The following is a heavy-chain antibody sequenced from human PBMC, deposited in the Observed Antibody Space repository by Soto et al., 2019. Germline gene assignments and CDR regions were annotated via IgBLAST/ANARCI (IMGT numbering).Heavy chain of an antibody. CDR2: INHGGST. D-gene: IGHD6-13*01. V-gene: IGHV4-34*01. Sequence: ASETLSLTCAVYGGSFSGYYWSWIRQPPGKGLEWIGEINHGGSTNYNPSLKSRVTISVDTSKNQFSLKLTSVTAADTAVYYCARGPRLESRSVTIAAAGRRIGLGLDPCGQGTLLXVS. CDR1: GGSFSGYY. CDR3: ARGPRLESRSVTIAAAGRRIGLGLDP. J-gene: IGHJ5*02.